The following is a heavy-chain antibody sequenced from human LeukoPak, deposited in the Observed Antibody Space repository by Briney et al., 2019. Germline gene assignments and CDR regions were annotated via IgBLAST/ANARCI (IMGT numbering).Heavy chain of an antibody. Sequence: ASVKASCKASGYTFTGYYMHWVRQAPGQGLEWMGWINPNSGGTNYAQKFQGRVTMTRDTSISTAYMELSRLRSDDTAVYYCARAESLGITMVRGVKSAQFDYWGQGTLVTVSS. CDR3: ARAESLGITMVRGVKSAQFDY. CDR1: GYTFTGYY. J-gene: IGHJ4*02. D-gene: IGHD3-10*01. V-gene: IGHV1-2*02. CDR2: INPNSGGT.